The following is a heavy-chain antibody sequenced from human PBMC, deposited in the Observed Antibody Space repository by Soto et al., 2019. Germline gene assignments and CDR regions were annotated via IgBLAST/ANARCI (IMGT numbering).Heavy chain of an antibody. CDR3: ARVGATVTSQALGFDH. V-gene: IGHV4-59*11. D-gene: IGHD4-17*01. Sequence: SETLSLTCTVSGGSISSHYWSWVRRPPGKGLEWIGYLYYTGSTNYNASLKSQVTMSLDTSKNQFSLMLTSVTAADTAVYYCARVGATVTSQALGFDHWGQGILVTVSS. J-gene: IGHJ4*02. CDR2: LYYTGST. CDR1: GGSISSHY.